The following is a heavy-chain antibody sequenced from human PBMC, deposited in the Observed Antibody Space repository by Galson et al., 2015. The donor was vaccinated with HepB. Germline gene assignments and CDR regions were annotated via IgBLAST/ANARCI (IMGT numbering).Heavy chain of an antibody. CDR3: AKDSGYDTLLNWFDP. CDR1: GLTFSNYG. V-gene: IGHV3-30*18. Sequence: SLRLSCAASGLTFSNYGMHWVRQAPGKGLEWVAVISYDGSHRYYLDSVKGRFTISRDDSKNTVYLEMNSLRVEDTAIYFCAKDSGYDTLLNWFDPWGQGTLVTVSS. D-gene: IGHD5-12*01. CDR2: ISYDGSHR. J-gene: IGHJ5*02.